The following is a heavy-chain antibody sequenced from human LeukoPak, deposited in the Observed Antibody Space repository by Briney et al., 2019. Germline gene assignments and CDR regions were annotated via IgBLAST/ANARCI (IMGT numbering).Heavy chain of an antibody. CDR3: AKDFGSGGGFDY. V-gene: IGHV3-23*01. J-gene: IGHJ4*02. D-gene: IGHD3-10*01. CDR2: IGSGDST. CDR1: GFTFRNYD. Sequence: PGGSLRLSCAASGFTFRNYDMSWVRQAPGKGLEWVSGIGSGDSTYYTDSVKGRLTISRDNSKNTLYLQMNSLRAEDTAVYYCAKDFGSGGGFDYWGQGTLVTVSS.